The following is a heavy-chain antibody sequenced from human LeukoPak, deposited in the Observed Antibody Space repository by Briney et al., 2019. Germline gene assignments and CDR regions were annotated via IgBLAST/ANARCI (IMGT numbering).Heavy chain of an antibody. V-gene: IGHV3-23*01. CDR3: AEGATPRLRFFDWFAAPDY. D-gene: IGHD3-3*01. J-gene: IGHJ4*02. Sequence: PGGSLRLSCAASGFTFDNYAMSWVRQAPGKGLEWVSTIGAGGENTYYADSVKGRFTISRDNSKNTVYLQMNSLSAEDTAVYYCAEGATPRLRFFDWFAAPDYWGQGTLVTVSS. CDR2: IGAGGENT. CDR1: GFTFDNYA.